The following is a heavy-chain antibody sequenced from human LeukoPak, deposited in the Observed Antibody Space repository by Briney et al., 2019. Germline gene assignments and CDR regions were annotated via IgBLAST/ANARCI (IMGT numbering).Heavy chain of an antibody. J-gene: IGHJ4*02. D-gene: IGHD1-26*01. CDR2: ISGSGGST. V-gene: IGHV3-23*01. CDR1: GFTFSSYA. CDR3: AKGRLGATRGVLDY. Sequence: GGSLRLSCAASGFTFSSYAMSWVRQAPGKGLEWVSAISGSGGSTYYADSVKGRFTISSDNSKNTLYLQMNSLRAEDTAVYYCAKGRLGATRGVLDYWGQGTLVTVSS.